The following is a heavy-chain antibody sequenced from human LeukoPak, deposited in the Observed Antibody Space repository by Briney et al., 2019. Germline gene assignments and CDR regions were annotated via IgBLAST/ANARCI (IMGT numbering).Heavy chain of an antibody. V-gene: IGHV3-23*01. CDR3: ARVGTPMVTIVAPYYMDV. D-gene: IGHD5-18*01. J-gene: IGHJ6*03. CDR1: GFTLSRYS. CDR2: ISPSGGIT. Sequence: GGSLRLSCAASGFTLSRYSMNWVRRAPGKGLEWVSGISPSGGITYYTDSVKGRFTISRDNSKNTVSLQMNSLRGEDTAVYYCARVGTPMVTIVAPYYMDVWGKGTTVTVSS.